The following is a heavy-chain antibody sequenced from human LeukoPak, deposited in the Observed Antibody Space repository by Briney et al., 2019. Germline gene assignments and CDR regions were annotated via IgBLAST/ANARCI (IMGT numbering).Heavy chain of an antibody. CDR1: GFTFSNAW. D-gene: IGHD4-17*01. J-gene: IGHJ4*02. Sequence: GGSLRLSCAASGFTFSNAWMNWVHQAPGKGLEWVGRIKSKTAGGTTDYIAPVKGRFTISRDDSKNTVFLQMNSLKTEDTAVYYCSTPNDNGDDDYWGQGTLVTVSS. V-gene: IGHV3-15*07. CDR3: STPNDNGDDDY. CDR2: IKSKTAGGTT.